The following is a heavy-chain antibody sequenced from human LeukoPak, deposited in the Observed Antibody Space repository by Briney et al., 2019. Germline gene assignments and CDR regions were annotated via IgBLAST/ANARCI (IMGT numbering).Heavy chain of an antibody. D-gene: IGHD4-17*01. V-gene: IGHV3-20*03. CDR1: GSMFDDYG. J-gene: IGHJ4*02. Sequence: GGSLRLSFAASGSMFDDYGRSWVRQAPGKGLEWVSGINWNGGRTGYADSVKGRFTISRDNAKNSLYLQMNSLRAEDTALYYCARDYDYGDYPGYWGQGTLVTVSS. CDR2: INWNGGRT. CDR3: ARDYDYGDYPGY.